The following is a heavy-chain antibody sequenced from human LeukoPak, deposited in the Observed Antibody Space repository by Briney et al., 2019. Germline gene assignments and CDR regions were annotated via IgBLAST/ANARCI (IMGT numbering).Heavy chain of an antibody. Sequence: KPSETLSLTCAVYGGSFSGYYWSWIRQPPGKGLEWIGEINHSGSTNYNPSLKSRVTISVDTSKNQFSLKLSSVTAADTAVYYCARGSLKSRGSGNYFDYWGQGTLVTVSS. CDR2: INHSGST. J-gene: IGHJ4*02. D-gene: IGHD3-10*01. V-gene: IGHV4-34*01. CDR3: ARGSLKSRGSGNYFDY. CDR1: GGSFSGYY.